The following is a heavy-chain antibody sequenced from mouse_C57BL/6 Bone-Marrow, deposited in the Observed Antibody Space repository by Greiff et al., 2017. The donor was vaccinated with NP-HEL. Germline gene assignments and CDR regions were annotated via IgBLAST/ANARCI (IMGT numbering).Heavy chain of an antibody. CDR1: GFTFSDYY. CDR2: INYDGSST. V-gene: IGHV5-16*01. Sequence: DVQLQESEGGLVQPGSSMKLSCTASGFTFSDYYMAWVRQVPEKGLEWVANINYDGSSTYYLDSLKSRFIISRDNAKNILYLQMSSLKSEDTATYYCARDNYGSSLYWYFDVWGTGTTVTVSS. J-gene: IGHJ1*03. D-gene: IGHD1-1*01. CDR3: ARDNYGSSLYWYFDV.